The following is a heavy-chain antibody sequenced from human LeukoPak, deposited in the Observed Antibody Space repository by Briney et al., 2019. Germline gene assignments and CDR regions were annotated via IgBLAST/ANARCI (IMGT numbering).Heavy chain of an antibody. Sequence: GGSLRLSCAASGFTFSSHSIHWVRQAPGKGLEWVAFITSNASNIYHADSVKGRFTMSRDNAKNSLYLQMNGLGVEDTAVYYCARGEYGSSFWFDPWGQGTLVTVSS. CDR3: ARGEYGSSFWFDP. CDR1: GFTFSSHS. V-gene: IGHV3-48*01. D-gene: IGHD6-6*01. J-gene: IGHJ5*02. CDR2: ITSNASNI.